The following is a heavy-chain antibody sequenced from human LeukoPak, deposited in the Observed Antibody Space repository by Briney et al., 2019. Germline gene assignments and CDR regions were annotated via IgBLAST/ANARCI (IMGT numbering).Heavy chain of an antibody. CDR1: GFTFSTYA. CDR3: TTRLRNHFDY. D-gene: IGHD5-12*01. CDR2: ISDGSRDT. J-gene: IGHJ4*02. V-gene: IGHV3-23*01. Sequence: GGSLRLSCAASGFTFSTYAMTWVRQAPGKGLEWVSTISDGSRDTHYAGSVKGRFTISRDDSQNIVYLQMDSLRAEDTALYYCTTRLRNHFDYWGQGTQVTVSS.